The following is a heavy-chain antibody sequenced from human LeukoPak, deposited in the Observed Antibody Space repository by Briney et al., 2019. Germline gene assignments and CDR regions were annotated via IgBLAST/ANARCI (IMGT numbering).Heavy chain of an antibody. J-gene: IGHJ4*02. D-gene: IGHD3-22*01. V-gene: IGHV3-48*03. Sequence: PGGSLRLSCAASGFTLSTYEMNWVRQAPGKGLDWVSYVTTSGSTMSYADSVKGRFTISRDNAKSSLYLQMNGLRAEDTAVYYCARRDFYDTTGYLFDYWGQGTLVTVSS. CDR2: VTTSGSTM. CDR3: ARRDFYDTTGYLFDY. CDR1: GFTLSTYE.